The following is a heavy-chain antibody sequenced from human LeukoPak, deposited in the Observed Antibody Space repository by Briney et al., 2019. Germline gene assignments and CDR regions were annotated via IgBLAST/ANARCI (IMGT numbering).Heavy chain of an antibody. CDR1: GFTFSGSA. CDR2: IRSKANSYAT. J-gene: IGHJ4*02. Sequence: GGSLRLSCAASGFTFSGSAMHWVRQASGKGLEWVGRIRSKANSYATAYAASVKGRFTISRDDSKNTAYLQMNSLKTEDTAVYYCTRGRRSGAHFDYWGQGTLVTVSS. CDR3: TRGRRSGAHFDY. D-gene: IGHD3-10*01. V-gene: IGHV3-73*01.